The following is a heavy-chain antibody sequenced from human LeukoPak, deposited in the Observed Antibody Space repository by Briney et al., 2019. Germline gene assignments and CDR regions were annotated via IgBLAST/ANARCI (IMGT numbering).Heavy chain of an antibody. CDR2: INHSGST. CDR3: ARWGYDILTGLTFDY. D-gene: IGHD3-9*01. Sequence: PSETLSLTCAVYGGSFSGYYWSWIRQPPGKGLEWIGEINHSGSTNYNPSLKSRVTISVDTSKNQFSLKLSSVTAADTAVYYGARWGYDILTGLTFDYWGQGTLVTVSS. V-gene: IGHV4-34*01. J-gene: IGHJ4*02. CDR1: GGSFSGYY.